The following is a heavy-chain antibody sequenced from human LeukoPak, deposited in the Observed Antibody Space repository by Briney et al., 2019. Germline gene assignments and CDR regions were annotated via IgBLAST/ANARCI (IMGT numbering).Heavy chain of an antibody. J-gene: IGHJ6*03. CDR1: GYTFTSYG. CDR3: ARRYEVVVVPAAIDYYYYMDV. Sequence: ASVKVSCKASGYTFTSYGISWVRQAPGQGLEWMGWISAYNGNTNYAQKLQGRVTMTTDTSTSTAYMELRSLRSDDTAVYYCARRYEVVVVPAAIDYYYYMDVWGKGTTVTASS. D-gene: IGHD2-2*02. V-gene: IGHV1-18*01. CDR2: ISAYNGNT.